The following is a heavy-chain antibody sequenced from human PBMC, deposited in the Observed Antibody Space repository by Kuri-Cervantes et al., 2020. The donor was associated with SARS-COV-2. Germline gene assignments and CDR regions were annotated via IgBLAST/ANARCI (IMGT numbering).Heavy chain of an antibody. Sequence: SETLSLTCTVSGGSISSSSYYWCWIRQPPGKGLEWIGSIYYSGSTYYNPSLKSRVTISVDTSKNQFSLKLSSVTAADTAVYYCATGPPYYDPSNWFDPWGQGTLVTVS. CDR2: IYYSGST. J-gene: IGHJ5*02. CDR1: GGSISSSSYY. CDR3: ATGPPYYDPSNWFDP. D-gene: IGHD3-3*01. V-gene: IGHV4-39*01.